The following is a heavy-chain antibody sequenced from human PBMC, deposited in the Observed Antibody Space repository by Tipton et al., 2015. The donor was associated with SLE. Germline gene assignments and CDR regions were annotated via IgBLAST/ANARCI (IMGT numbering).Heavy chain of an antibody. CDR2: ISSSGDTI. D-gene: IGHD3-3*01. J-gene: IGHJ6*02. Sequence: GSLRLSCEASAFTFTTYEMNWVRQSPGKWLEWLSYISSSGDTIYYADSVKGRFTVSRDNSKNTLYLEMNSLRPEDTAVYYCAKDRDSPISGVVTPTLYGMDVWGQGTTVTVSS. V-gene: IGHV3-48*03. CDR3: AKDRDSPISGVVTPTLYGMDV. CDR1: AFTFTTYE.